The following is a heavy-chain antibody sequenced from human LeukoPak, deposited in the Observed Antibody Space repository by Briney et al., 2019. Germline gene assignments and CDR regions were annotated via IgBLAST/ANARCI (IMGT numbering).Heavy chain of an antibody. Sequence: ASVKVSCKASGYTFTSYDINWVRQATAQGLDWMGWMNPNSGNTGYAQKFQGRVTMTRNTSINTAYMELNSLRSEDTAVYYCAIPRGYSGYDSGMLDYWGQGTLVTVSS. D-gene: IGHD5-12*01. CDR2: MNPNSGNT. J-gene: IGHJ4*02. CDR1: GYTFTSYD. CDR3: AIPRGYSGYDSGMLDY. V-gene: IGHV1-8*01.